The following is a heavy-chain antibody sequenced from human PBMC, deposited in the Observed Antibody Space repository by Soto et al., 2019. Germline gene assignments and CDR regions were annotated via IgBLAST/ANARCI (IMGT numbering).Heavy chain of an antibody. J-gene: IGHJ5*02. CDR3: AQDPRHRSPNWLDP. CDR2: ISGSGGST. V-gene: IGHV3-23*01. Sequence: GGSLRLSCAASGFTFSSYAMSWVRQAPGKGLEWVSAISGSGGSTYYADSVKGRFTISRDNSKNTLYLQMNSLRAEDTAVYYCAQDPRHRSPNWLDPWGQGTLVTVYS. D-gene: IGHD2-21*01. CDR1: GFTFSSYA.